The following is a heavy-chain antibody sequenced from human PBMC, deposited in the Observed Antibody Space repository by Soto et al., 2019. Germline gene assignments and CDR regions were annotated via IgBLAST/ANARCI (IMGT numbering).Heavy chain of an antibody. D-gene: IGHD3-3*01. V-gene: IGHV4-34*01. Sequence: ETLSLTCAVYGGSFSGYYWSWIRQPPGKGLEWIGEINHSGSTNYNPSLKSRVTISVDTSKNQFSLKLSSVTAADTAVYYCARGVLRFLAWFDPWGQGTLVTVSS. CDR3: ARGVLRFLAWFDP. CDR2: INHSGST. CDR1: GGSFSGYY. J-gene: IGHJ5*02.